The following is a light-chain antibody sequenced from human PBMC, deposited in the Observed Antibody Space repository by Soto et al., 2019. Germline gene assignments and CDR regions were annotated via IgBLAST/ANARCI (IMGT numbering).Light chain of an antibody. CDR2: AAS. CDR1: QGISSY. CDR3: QQYYRYLFT. J-gene: IGKJ4*01. Sequence: AIRMTQSPSSLSASTGDRVTITCRSSQGISSYLAWYQQKPGKAPKLLIYAASTLPSGVPSRFSGSGSGTDCTLTVSCLQSEDFATYYCQQYYRYLFTFGGGTKVEIK. V-gene: IGKV1-8*01.